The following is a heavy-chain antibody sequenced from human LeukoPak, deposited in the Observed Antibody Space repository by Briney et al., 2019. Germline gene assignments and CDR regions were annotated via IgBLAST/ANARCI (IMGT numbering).Heavy chain of an antibody. D-gene: IGHD2-15*01. CDR1: VGTFSSYA. J-gene: IGHJ6*04. V-gene: IGHV1-69*01. Sequence: GSSVKVSCKASVGTFSSYAISWVRQAPGHGLEWMGGIISIFCTANYAQKFQGRATLTADESTSAAYMELSSLRSEDTAVYYCARPKGYCSGGSCYEAYYYYGIDVWGKGTTVTVSS. CDR3: ARPKGYCSGGSCYEAYYYYGIDV. CDR2: IISIFCTA.